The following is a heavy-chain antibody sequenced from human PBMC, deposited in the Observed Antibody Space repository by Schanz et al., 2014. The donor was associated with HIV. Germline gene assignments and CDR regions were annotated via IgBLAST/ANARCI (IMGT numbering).Heavy chain of an antibody. D-gene: IGHD1-1*01. J-gene: IGHJ4*02. CDR3: ATDLNWNSGN. CDR1: GSNYNNIV. V-gene: IGHV3-23*01. Sequence: VQVMDSGGDLVQPGESLRLSCVASGSNYNNIVMSWVRQAPGKGLEWISSVGPSGGDKIYADSVKGRFTISRDNSKSTLSLQMNDLRVEDTALYYCATDLNWNSGNWGQGTLVTVSS. CDR2: VGPSGGDK.